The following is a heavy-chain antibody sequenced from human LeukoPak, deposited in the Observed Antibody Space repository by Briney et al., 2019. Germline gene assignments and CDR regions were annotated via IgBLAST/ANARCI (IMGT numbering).Heavy chain of an antibody. CDR1: GYTFTSYG. CDR2: ISAYNGNT. Sequence: ASVKVSCKTSGYTFTSYGISWVRQAPGQGLEWMGWISAYNGNTDYAQKLQGRAAMTTDTSTSTAYMELRSLRSDDTAVYYCARDGNNWPLDYWGQGTLVTVSS. V-gene: IGHV1-18*01. D-gene: IGHD1-1*01. J-gene: IGHJ4*02. CDR3: ARDGNNWPLDY.